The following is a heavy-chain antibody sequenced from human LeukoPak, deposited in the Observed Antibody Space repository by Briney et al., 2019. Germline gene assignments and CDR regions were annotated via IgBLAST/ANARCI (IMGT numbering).Heavy chain of an antibody. CDR1: GGTFSSYA. J-gene: IGHJ4*02. Sequence: ASVKVSCKASGGTFSSYAISWVRQAPGQGLEWMGGIIPIFGTANYAQKFQGRVTITTDESTSAAYMELSSLRSEDTAVYYCASTYYYDSSGHQGFDYWGQGTLVTVSS. V-gene: IGHV1-69*05. D-gene: IGHD3-22*01. CDR2: IIPIFGTA. CDR3: ASTYYYDSSGHQGFDY.